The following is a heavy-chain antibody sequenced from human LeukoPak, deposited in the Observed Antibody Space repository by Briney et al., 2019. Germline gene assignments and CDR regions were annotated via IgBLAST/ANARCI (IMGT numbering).Heavy chain of an antibody. J-gene: IGHJ4*02. Sequence: GGSLRLSCAASGFTFISYSMNWVRQAPGKGLEWVSSISSSSSYIYYADSVKGRFTISRDNAKNSLYLQMNSLRAEDTAVYYCAQGGWGRTAIPARIDYWGQGTLVTVSS. D-gene: IGHD2-21*02. CDR2: ISSSSSYI. CDR3: AQGGWGRTAIPARIDY. V-gene: IGHV3-21*04. CDR1: GFTFISYS.